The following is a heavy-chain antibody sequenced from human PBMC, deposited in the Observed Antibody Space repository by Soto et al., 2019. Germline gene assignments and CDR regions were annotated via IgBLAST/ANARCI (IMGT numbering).Heavy chain of an antibody. CDR3: AKDFMIWGPAAIFYGMDV. CDR1: GFTFSSYS. J-gene: IGHJ6*02. V-gene: IGHV3-23*01. D-gene: IGHD2-2*02. CDR2: ISGSGGST. Sequence: GRSLRLSCGASGFTFSSYSMTWVRQAPGKGLEWVSAISGSGGSTYYADSVKGRFTISRDNSKNPLYLQMNSLRAEDTAVYYCAKDFMIWGPAAIFYGMDVWGQGTPVTVS.